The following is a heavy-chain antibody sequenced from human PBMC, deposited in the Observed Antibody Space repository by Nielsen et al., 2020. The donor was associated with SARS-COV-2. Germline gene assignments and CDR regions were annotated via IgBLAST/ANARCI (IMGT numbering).Heavy chain of an antibody. V-gene: IGHV4-39*01. CDR3: ARHTFGEDFDRSVITLFDY. Sequence: WIRQPPGKGLEWIGSIYYSGSTYYNPSLKSRVTISVDTSKNQFSLKLSSVTAADTAVYYCARHTFGEDFDRSVITLFDYWGQGTLVTVS. J-gene: IGHJ4*02. CDR2: IYYSGST. D-gene: IGHD3-22*01.